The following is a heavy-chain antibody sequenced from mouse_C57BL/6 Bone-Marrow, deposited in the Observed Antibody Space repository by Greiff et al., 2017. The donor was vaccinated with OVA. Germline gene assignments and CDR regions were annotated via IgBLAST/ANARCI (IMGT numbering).Heavy chain of an antibody. D-gene: IGHD6-1*01. Sequence: DVKLVESEGGLVQPGSSMTLSCTASGFTFSDYYIAWVRPVPEKGLEWVANINYDGSSTYYLDSLKSRFIISRDNAKNILYLQMSSLKSEDTATYYGARDPSPWWYFYVWGTGTTVTVSS. J-gene: IGHJ1*03. CDR1: GFTFSDYY. CDR3: ARDPSPWWYFYV. CDR2: INYDGSST. V-gene: IGHV5-16*01.